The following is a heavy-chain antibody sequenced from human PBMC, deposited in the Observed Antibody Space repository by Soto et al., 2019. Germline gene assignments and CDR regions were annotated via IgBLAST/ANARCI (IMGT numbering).Heavy chain of an antibody. CDR1: AFTFSSYG. CDR2: ISYDGSNK. D-gene: IGHD3-22*01. CDR3: AKDAPYYYDSSGYYGPFDY. Sequence: PGGSLRLSCAASAFTFSSYGIHWVRQAPGKGLEWVALISYDGSNKYYADSVKGRFTISRDNSKNTLYLQMNSLRAEDTAMYYCAKDAPYYYDSSGYYGPFDYWGQGTLVTVSS. V-gene: IGHV3-30*18. J-gene: IGHJ4*02.